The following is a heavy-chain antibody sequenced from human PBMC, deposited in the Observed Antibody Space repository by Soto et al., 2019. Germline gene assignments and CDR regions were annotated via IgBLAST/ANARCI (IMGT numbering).Heavy chain of an antibody. Sequence: SETLSLTCTVSGGSISSLYWSWIRQPPGKGLEWIGYIHYSGSTNYNPSLKSRVTISVDTSKNQFSLKLSSVTAADTAVYYCARGHYDSSGYSYPFDYWGQGTLVTVSS. D-gene: IGHD3-22*01. CDR1: GGSISSLY. CDR2: IHYSGST. CDR3: ARGHYDSSGYSYPFDY. V-gene: IGHV4-59*11. J-gene: IGHJ4*02.